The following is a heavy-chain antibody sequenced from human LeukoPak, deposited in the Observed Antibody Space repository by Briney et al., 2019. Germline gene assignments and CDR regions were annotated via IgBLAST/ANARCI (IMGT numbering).Heavy chain of an antibody. CDR1: GYTFTSYY. CDR3: ARNSLCSSTSCCSHFDY. J-gene: IGHJ4*02. CDR2: INPSGGST. D-gene: IGHD2-2*01. Sequence: ASVKVSCKASGYTFTSYYMHWVRQAPGQGLEWMGIINPSGGSTSYAQKFQGRVTMTRDTSTSTVYMELSSLRSEDTAVYYCARNSLCSSTSCCSHFDYWGQGTLVTVSS. V-gene: IGHV1-46*03.